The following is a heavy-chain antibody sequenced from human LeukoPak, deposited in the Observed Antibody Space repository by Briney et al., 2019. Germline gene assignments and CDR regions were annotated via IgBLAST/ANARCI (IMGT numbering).Heavy chain of an antibody. CDR3: AREGYYGSGSYNWFDP. Sequence: PSEALSLTCTVSGGSISSYYWSWIRQPPGKGLEWIGYIYYSGSTNYSPSLKSRVTISVDTSKNQFSLKLSSVTAADTAVYYCAREGYYGSGSYNWFDPWGQGTLVTVSS. V-gene: IGHV4-59*01. J-gene: IGHJ5*02. CDR1: GGSISSYY. CDR2: IYYSGST. D-gene: IGHD3-10*01.